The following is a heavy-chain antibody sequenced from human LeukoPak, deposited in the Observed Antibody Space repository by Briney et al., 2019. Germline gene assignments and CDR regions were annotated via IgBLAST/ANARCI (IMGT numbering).Heavy chain of an antibody. CDR1: GFTFSSYE. V-gene: IGHV3-48*03. CDR2: ISSSGSTI. CDR3: ARTLGSGYFLDAFDI. D-gene: IGHD3-22*01. J-gene: IGHJ3*02. Sequence: GGSLRLSCAASGFTFSSYEMNWVSQAPGKGLEWVSYISSSGSTIYYADSVKGRFTISRDNAKNSLYLQMNSLRAEDTAVYYCARTLGSGYFLDAFDIWGQGTMVTVSS.